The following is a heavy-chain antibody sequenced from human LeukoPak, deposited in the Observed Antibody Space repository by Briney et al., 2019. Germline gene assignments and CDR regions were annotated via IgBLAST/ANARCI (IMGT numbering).Heavy chain of an antibody. D-gene: IGHD2-15*01. CDR1: GFTFSSYS. CDR2: ISSDGGVK. V-gene: IGHV3-48*01. Sequence: GGSLRLSCAASGFTFSSYSMNWVRQAPGKGLEWVSYISSDGGVKYYADSVKGRFSISRNSAKSSLYLQMNSLRAEDTAVYYCARDARSLTSSRYQYYMDVWGTGTTVTVSS. CDR3: ARDARSLTSSRYQYYMDV. J-gene: IGHJ6*03.